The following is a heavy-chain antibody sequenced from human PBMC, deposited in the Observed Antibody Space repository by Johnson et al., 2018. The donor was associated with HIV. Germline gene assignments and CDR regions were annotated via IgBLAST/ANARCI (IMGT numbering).Heavy chain of an antibody. V-gene: IGHV3-30*02. D-gene: IGHD1-26*01. CDR1: GFTFSSYA. Sequence: QVQLVESGGGLVQPGGSLKLSCAASGFTFSSYAMHWVRQAPGKGLEWVAFIRYDGSNKYYADSVKGRFTISRDNSKNPLYLQMNSLRPEDTAVYYCARDGAIAGAATEALDLWGQGTMVIVSS. CDR3: ARDGAIAGAATEALDL. J-gene: IGHJ3*01. CDR2: IRYDGSNK.